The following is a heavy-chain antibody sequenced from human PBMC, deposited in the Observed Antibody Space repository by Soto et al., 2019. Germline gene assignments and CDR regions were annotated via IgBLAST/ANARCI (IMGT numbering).Heavy chain of an antibody. V-gene: IGHV3-15*07. J-gene: IGHJ3*01. CDR2: IKSKAGGGAI. CDR3: TTDGNFGGVVVAFHL. Sequence: EVQMVESGGGLVKPGGSLRLSCAVSGFSFSEAWMNWVRQAPGKGLEWVGRIKSKAGGGAIDYVAPVKGRFTISRDDSKGTLYLQINSLKTEDTAVYYCTTDGNFGGVVVAFHLWGQGTMLTVSS. D-gene: IGHD3-10*01. CDR1: GFSFSEAW.